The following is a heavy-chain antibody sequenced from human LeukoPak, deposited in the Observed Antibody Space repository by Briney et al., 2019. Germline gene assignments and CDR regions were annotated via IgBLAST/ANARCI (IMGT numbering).Heavy chain of an antibody. CDR1: GFTVSSNY. CDR3: AKRGVVIRAILVGFHKEAYYFDS. D-gene: IGHD2-21*01. Sequence: GGSLRLSCAASGFTVSSNYMSWVRQAPGKGLEWVAGISDSGGRTNYADSVKGRFTISRDNPKNTLYLQMNSLRAEDTAVYFCAKRGVVIRAILVGFHKEAYYFDSWGQGALVTVSS. CDR2: ISDSGGRT. J-gene: IGHJ4*02. V-gene: IGHV3-23*01.